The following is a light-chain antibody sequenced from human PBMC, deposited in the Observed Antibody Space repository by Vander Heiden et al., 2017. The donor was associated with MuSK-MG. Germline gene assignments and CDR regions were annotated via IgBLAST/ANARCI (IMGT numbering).Light chain of an antibody. CDR3: QKNNSYPPLT. J-gene: IGKJ4*01. V-gene: IGKV1-27*01. Sequence: DIQMTQSPSSLSASVGDRVTITCRASQGISNYLAWYQQKPGKVPKLLIYAASTLQAGVPSRFSGSGYGTDFTLTISSRQPEDVAAYYCQKNNSYPPLTFGGGTKVEIK. CDR1: QGISNY. CDR2: AAS.